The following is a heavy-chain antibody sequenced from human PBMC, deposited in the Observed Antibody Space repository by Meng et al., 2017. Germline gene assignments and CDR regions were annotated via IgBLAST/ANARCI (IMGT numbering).Heavy chain of an antibody. Sequence: QVPIQQWGAGLLRPSETLSHTCGVYGGSVNGYYWTWLRQPPGKGLEWVGDINHSGSTNYYPSLKSRVTISLDTSKNQFSLKLRSVTAADTAVYFCARGFYSSGWNTFDYWGQGTLVTVAS. J-gene: IGHJ4*02. CDR3: ARGFYSSGWNTFDY. V-gene: IGHV4-34*01. CDR1: GGSVNGYY. CDR2: INHSGST. D-gene: IGHD6-19*01.